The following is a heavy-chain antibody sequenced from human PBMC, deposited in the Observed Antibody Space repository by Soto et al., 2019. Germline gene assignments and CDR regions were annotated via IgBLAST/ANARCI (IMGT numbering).Heavy chain of an antibody. CDR3: ARHRAYSSFDY. V-gene: IGHV3-7*01. CDR1: GFTFSSSW. D-gene: IGHD5-18*01. J-gene: IGHJ4*02. Sequence: GGSLRLSCAASGFTFSSSWMNWVRQAPGKGLEWVAGIKEDGSEKYYVDFVKGRFTISRDNAENSLYLQMNGLRAEDTAVYYCARHRAYSSFDYPGPATLVTLSS. CDR2: IKEDGSEK.